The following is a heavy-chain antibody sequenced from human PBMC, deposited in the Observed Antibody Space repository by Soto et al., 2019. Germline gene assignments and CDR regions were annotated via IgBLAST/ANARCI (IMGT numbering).Heavy chain of an antibody. J-gene: IGHJ4*02. CDR1: GFTFSRYA. Sequence: PXESLRLSCAASGFTFSRYAMHWVRQAPGEGLEWVAVISRDGSSKYYGDSVKGRFTVSRDNSNNTLYLSMTSLRPDDTAVFYCARSRNGAVPDSINFWGQGTLVTVSS. CDR2: ISRDGSSK. D-gene: IGHD2-8*01. V-gene: IGHV3-30-3*01. CDR3: ARSRNGAVPDSINF.